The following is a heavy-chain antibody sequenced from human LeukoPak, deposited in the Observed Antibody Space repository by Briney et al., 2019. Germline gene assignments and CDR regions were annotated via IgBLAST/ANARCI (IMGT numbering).Heavy chain of an antibody. CDR3: AKEGTTVTSRRIDY. J-gene: IGHJ4*02. CDR1: GFAFSRYG. CDR2: TSYDGITK. Sequence: GGSLILSCAASGFAFSRYGMNWVRQAPGKGLEWVAVTSYDGITKFYADSVKGRFTISRDNSKDTLYLQLNSLRPEDTAVYYCAKEGTTVTSRRIDYWGQGTLVTVSS. V-gene: IGHV3-30*18. D-gene: IGHD4-11*01.